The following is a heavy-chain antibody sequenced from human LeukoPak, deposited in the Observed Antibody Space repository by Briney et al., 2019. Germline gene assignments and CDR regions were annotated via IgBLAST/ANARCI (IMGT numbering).Heavy chain of an antibody. CDR3: ASPSIVGATIYSDY. CDR2: ISGSGGST. J-gene: IGHJ4*02. D-gene: IGHD1-26*01. CDR1: GFTFSSYA. V-gene: IGHV3-23*01. Sequence: GGSLRLSCAASGFTFSSYAMSWVRQAPGKGLEWVSAISGSGGSTYYADSVKGRFTISRDNSKNTLYLQMNSLRAEDTAVYHCASPSIVGATIYSDYWGQGTLVTVSS.